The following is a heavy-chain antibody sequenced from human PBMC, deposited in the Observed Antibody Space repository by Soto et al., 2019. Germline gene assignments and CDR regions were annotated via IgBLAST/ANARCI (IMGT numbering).Heavy chain of an antibody. Sequence: GGSLRLSCAASGFTFSSYAMHWVRQVPGKGLEWVAVISYDGSNKYYADSVKGRFTISRDNYKNTLYLQMNSLRAEDTAVHYCARAPYDYSNSTPQPAYWFDPWGQGTLVTVSS. CDR2: ISYDGSNK. D-gene: IGHD4-4*01. CDR1: GFTFSSYA. V-gene: IGHV3-30-3*01. CDR3: ARAPYDYSNSTPQPAYWFDP. J-gene: IGHJ5*02.